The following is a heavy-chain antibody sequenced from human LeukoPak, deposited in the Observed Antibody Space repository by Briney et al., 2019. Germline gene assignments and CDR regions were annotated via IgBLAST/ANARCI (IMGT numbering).Heavy chain of an antibody. CDR2: IYTSGST. V-gene: IGHV4-4*09. CDR3: ARQIAAPGDYYYYMDV. CDR1: GGSISSSY. Sequence: SETLSLTCTVSGGSISSSYWTWIRQPPGKGLEWIGYIYTSGSTDYNPSLKSRVTISVDTSKNQFSLKLTSVTAADTAMYYCARQIAAPGDYYYYMDVWGKGATVTVSS. J-gene: IGHJ6*03. D-gene: IGHD6-13*01.